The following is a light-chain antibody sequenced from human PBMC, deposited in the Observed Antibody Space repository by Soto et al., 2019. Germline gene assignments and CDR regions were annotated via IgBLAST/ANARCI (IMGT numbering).Light chain of an antibody. J-gene: IGKJ1*01. CDR3: QQYNSYS. CDR1: QSVSSN. CDR2: GAS. V-gene: IGKV3D-15*01. Sequence: EIVMTQSPATLSVSPGERATLSCRASQSVSSNLAWYQQKPGQAPRLLIYGASSRATGISDRFSGSGSGTEFTLTISSLQPDDFATYYCQQYNSYSFGQGTKVDIK.